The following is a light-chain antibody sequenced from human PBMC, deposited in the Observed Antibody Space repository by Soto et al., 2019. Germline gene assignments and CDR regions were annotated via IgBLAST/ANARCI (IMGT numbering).Light chain of an antibody. J-gene: IGLJ2*01. V-gene: IGLV2-11*01. CDR3: CSYSGSDTFV. CDR1: SSDVGGYNY. CDR2: DVS. Sequence: QSALTQPRSVSGSPGQSVTISCTGTSSDVGGYNYVSWYQQHPGKAPKLMIYDVSKRPSGVRDRFSGSKSGNTASLTISGLQAEDEADYYCCSYSGSDTFVFGGGTKLTVL.